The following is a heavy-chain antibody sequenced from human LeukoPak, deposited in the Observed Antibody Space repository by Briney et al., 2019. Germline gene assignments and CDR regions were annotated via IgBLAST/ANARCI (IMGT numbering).Heavy chain of an antibody. V-gene: IGHV3-9*01. Sequence: GGSLRLSCAASGFTFDDYAMHWVRQAPGKGLEWVSGISWNSGSIGYADSVKGRFTISRDNAKNSLYLQMNSLRAEDTALYYCAKDRLATYYDYVWGRGQAPGTLDYWGQGTLVTVSS. J-gene: IGHJ4*02. CDR2: ISWNSGSI. CDR3: AKDRLATYYDYVWGRGQAPGTLDY. D-gene: IGHD3-16*01. CDR1: GFTFDDYA.